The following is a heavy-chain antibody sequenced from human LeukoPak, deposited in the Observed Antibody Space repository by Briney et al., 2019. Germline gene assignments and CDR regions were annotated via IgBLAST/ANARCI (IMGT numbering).Heavy chain of an antibody. J-gene: IGHJ3*02. Sequence: MPSETLSLTCTVSGGSISSYYWSWIRQPAGKGLERIGRIYTSGSTNYNPSLKSRVTMSVDTSKNQFSLKLSSVTAADTAVYYCAIAPLLWFGELSFYAFDIWGQGTMVTVSS. CDR1: GGSISSYY. CDR3: AIAPLLWFGELSFYAFDI. CDR2: IYTSGST. D-gene: IGHD3-10*01. V-gene: IGHV4-4*07.